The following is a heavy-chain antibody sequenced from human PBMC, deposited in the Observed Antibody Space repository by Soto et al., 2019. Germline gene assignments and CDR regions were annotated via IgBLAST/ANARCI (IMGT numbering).Heavy chain of an antibody. D-gene: IGHD2-15*01. Sequence: QITLKESGPTLVKPTQTLTLTCTFSGFSLSTSGVGVGWIRQPPGKALEWLALIYWDDDKRYSPALKSRLTIASVTSKNQVALTMTNMDPVYTATYFCAHSVLSYSPYCFDYWGQGTLVTVSS. CDR1: GFSLSTSGVG. CDR2: IYWDDDK. V-gene: IGHV2-5*02. CDR3: AHSVLSYSPYCFDY. J-gene: IGHJ4*02.